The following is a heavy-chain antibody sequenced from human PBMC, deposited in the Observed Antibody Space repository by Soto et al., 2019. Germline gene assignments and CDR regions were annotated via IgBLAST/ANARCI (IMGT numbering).Heavy chain of an antibody. CDR1: GGTFSSYA. CDR2: IIPIFGTA. V-gene: IGHV1-69*13. Sequence: ASLKVSCKSPGGTFSSYAISWVRHAPGQGLEWMGGIIPIFGTANYAQKFQGRVTITADESTSTAYMELSSLRSEDTAVYYCARELSIAASSAKYYFDYWGQGTLVTVSS. CDR3: ARELSIAASSAKYYFDY. D-gene: IGHD6-6*01. J-gene: IGHJ4*02.